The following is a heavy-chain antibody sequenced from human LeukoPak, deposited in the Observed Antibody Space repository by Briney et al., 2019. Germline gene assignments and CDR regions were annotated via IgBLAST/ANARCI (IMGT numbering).Heavy chain of an antibody. Sequence: GGSLRLSCAASGFTFSTYTMNWVRQAPGKGLEWVSSISSSGSHIYYTDSVRGRFTISRDYARNSLSLQMDSLRAEDTAVYYCARDEVYFDYWGQGTLVTVSS. J-gene: IGHJ4*02. V-gene: IGHV3-21*01. CDR2: ISSSGSHI. CDR3: ARDEVYFDY. CDR1: GFTFSTYT.